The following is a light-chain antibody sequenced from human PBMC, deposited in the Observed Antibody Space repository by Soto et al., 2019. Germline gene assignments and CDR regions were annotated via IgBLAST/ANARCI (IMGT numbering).Light chain of an antibody. CDR3: QQHNNWPPIT. Sequence: EIVMTQSPATLSVSPGERATLSCRASQSVSSNLAWYQQKPGQAPRLLIYGASTRATGIPARFSGSGSETEFTLTISSLQSEDFAVYYCQQHNNWPPITFGQGTQLEIK. CDR1: QSVSSN. CDR2: GAS. J-gene: IGKJ5*01. V-gene: IGKV3-15*01.